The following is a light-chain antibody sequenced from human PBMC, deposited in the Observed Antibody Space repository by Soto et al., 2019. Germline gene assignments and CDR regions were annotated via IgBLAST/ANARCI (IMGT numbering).Light chain of an antibody. CDR1: SSNIGSNT. J-gene: IGLJ1*01. Sequence: QSALTRPPSASGTPGQRVTISCSGSSSNIGSNTVNWYQQLPGTAPKLLIYSNNQRPSGVPDRFSGSKSGTSASLAISGLQSEDEADYYCAAWDDSLNGFYVFGTGTKLTVL. V-gene: IGLV1-44*01. CDR2: SNN. CDR3: AAWDDSLNGFYV.